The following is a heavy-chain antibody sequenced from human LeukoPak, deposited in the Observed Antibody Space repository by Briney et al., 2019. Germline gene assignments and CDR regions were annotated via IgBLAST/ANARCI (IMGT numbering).Heavy chain of an antibody. J-gene: IGHJ5*02. CDR3: ARRILWFGESDNWFDP. V-gene: IGHV1-18*01. CDR2: ISAYNGNT. Sequence: VASVKVSCKASGYTFTSYGISWVRQAPGQGLEWMGWISAYNGNTNYAQKLQGRVTMTTDTSTSTAYMELRSLRSDDTAVYYCARRILWFGESDNWFDPWGQGTLVTVSS. CDR1: GYTFTSYG. D-gene: IGHD3-10*01.